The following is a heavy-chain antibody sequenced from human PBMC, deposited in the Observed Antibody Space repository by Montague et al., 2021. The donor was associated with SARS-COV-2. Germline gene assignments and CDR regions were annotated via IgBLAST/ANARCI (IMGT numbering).Heavy chain of an antibody. Sequence: SETLSLTCTVAGGSISSSNYYWGWIRQPPGKGLEWIGAISYGGIATYNPSLKSRATISMDRSRNLFSLKLSSVTAADTAIYYCAGKVLTVPADYWGQGTLVTVS. D-gene: IGHD4-11*01. J-gene: IGHJ4*02. CDR1: GGSISSSNYY. CDR2: ISYGGIA. V-gene: IGHV4-39*07. CDR3: AGKVLTVPADY.